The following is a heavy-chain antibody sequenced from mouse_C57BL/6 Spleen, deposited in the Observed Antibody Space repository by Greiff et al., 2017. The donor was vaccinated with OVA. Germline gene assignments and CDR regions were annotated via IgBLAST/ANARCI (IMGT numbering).Heavy chain of an antibody. J-gene: IGHJ3*01. CDR3: TRDNHYSNSAWFAY. D-gene: IGHD2-5*01. Sequence: VESGEGLVKPGGSLKLSCAASGFTFSSYAMSWVRQTPEKRLEWVAYISSGGDYIYYADTVKGRFTISRDNARNTLYLQMSSLKSEDTAMYYCTRDNHYSNSAWFAYWGQGTLVTVSA. CDR2: ISSGGDYI. CDR1: GFTFSSYA. V-gene: IGHV5-9-1*02.